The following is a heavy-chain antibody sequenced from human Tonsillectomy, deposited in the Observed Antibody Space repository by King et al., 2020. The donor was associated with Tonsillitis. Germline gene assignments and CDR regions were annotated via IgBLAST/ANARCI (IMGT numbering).Heavy chain of an antibody. CDR1: GYTFTNYG. J-gene: IGHJ4*02. V-gene: IGHV1-18*01. Sequence: QLVQSGAEVKKPGASVKVSCKASGYTFTNYGISWVRQAPGQGLEWMGWISAYSGYTNYAQQLQGRVTMTTDTSTSTAYMELRSLRSDDTAVLYCARLHSSGWYPEGDWGQGTLVTVSS. CDR2: ISAYSGYT. D-gene: IGHD6-19*01. CDR3: ARLHSSGWYPEGD.